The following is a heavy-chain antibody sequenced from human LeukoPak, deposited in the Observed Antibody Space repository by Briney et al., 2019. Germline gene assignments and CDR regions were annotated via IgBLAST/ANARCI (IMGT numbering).Heavy chain of an antibody. CDR1: GFTFSSYG. J-gene: IGHJ4*02. Sequence: GGSLRLSCAASGFTFSSYGMHWVRQAPGKGLEWVVFIRYDGSNKYYADSVKGRFTISRDNSKNTLYLQMNSLRAEDTAVYYCAKDPNYYDSSGYYSEFDCWGQGTVVTVSS. V-gene: IGHV3-30*02. D-gene: IGHD3-22*01. CDR3: AKDPNYYDSSGYYSEFDC. CDR2: IRYDGSNK.